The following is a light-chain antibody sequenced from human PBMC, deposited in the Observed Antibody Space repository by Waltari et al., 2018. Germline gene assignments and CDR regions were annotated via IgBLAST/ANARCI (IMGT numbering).Light chain of an antibody. Sequence: QSALTQPASVSGSPGQSITISCTGTSSDVGGYNYVSWYPQHPGKAPKRMIYDVSNRPSGVSNRFSGSKSGNTASLTISGLQAEDEADYYCSSYTSSSRVFGGGTKLTVL. CDR1: SSDVGGYNY. CDR3: SSYTSSSRV. CDR2: DVS. J-gene: IGLJ2*01. V-gene: IGLV2-14*03.